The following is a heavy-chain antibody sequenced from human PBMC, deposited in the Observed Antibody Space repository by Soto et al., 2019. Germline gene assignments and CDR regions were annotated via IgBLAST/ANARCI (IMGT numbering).Heavy chain of an antibody. V-gene: IGHV4-39*01. CDR1: GESITASYSN. D-gene: IGHD3-10*02. Sequence: SSETLSLTCIVSGESITASYSNWAWIRQPPGKGLEWIGTFYHSGTTSQDPPLRSRITISGDTSRNQFSLNLRSVTAADSGVYYCAKLVRDDVRRSDLDHWGQGTLVTVSS. CDR2: FYHSGTT. CDR3: AKLVRDDVRRSDLDH. J-gene: IGHJ4*02.